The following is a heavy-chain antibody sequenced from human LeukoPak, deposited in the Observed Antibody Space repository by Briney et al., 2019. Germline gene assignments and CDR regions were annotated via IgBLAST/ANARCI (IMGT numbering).Heavy chain of an antibody. CDR3: ARRPRVVRGVTKYYYYYMDV. V-gene: IGHV4-61*02. J-gene: IGHJ6*03. CDR2: IYTSGST. Sequence: SQTLSLTCTVSGGSISSGSYYWSWIRQPAGKGLEWIGRIYTSGSTNYNPSLKSRVTISVDTSKNQFSLKLSSVTAADTAVYYCARRPRVVRGVTKYYYYYMDVWGKGTTVTISS. CDR1: GGSISSGSYY. D-gene: IGHD3-10*01.